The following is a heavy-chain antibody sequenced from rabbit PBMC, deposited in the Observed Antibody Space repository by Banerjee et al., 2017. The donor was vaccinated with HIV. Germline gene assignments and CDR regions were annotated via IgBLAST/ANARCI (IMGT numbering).Heavy chain of an antibody. CDR2: IYTSSGST. Sequence: QQQLEESGGGLVKPGGTLTLTCKASGIDFSSYYYMCWVRQAPGKGLELIACIYTSSGSTWYASWVNGRFTISRSTSLNTVDLKMTSLTAADTATYFCARDYTSDVGAGDALNLWGPGTLVTVS. J-gene: IGHJ4*01. D-gene: IGHD2-1*01. V-gene: IGHV1S43*01. CDR3: ARDYTSDVGAGDALNL. CDR1: GIDFSSYYY.